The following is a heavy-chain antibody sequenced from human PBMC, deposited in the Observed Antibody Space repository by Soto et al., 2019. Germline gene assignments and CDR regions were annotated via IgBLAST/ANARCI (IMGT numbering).Heavy chain of an antibody. Sequence: QVQLQESGPGLVKPSQTLSLTCTVSGGSISSGGTGSYWTWIRQLPGKGLEWIGYIYYTRNTYYTPSLRSRPTMSINTSENQFSLKLTSVTAADPAVYFCASGHDAYKVRYWGQGTLFNISS. CDR3: ASGHDAYKVRY. J-gene: IGHJ4*02. CDR2: IYYTRNT. CDR1: GGSISSGGTGSY. D-gene: IGHD1-1*01. V-gene: IGHV4-31*03.